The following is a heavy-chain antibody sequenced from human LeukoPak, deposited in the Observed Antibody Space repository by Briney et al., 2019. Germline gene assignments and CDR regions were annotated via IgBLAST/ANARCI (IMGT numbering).Heavy chain of an antibody. Sequence: PSETLSLTCTVSGGSISSYYWSWIRQPPGKGLEWIGEINHSGSTNYNPSLKSRVTISVDTSKNQFSRRLSSVTAADTAVYYCARGGLLWFGELSGFAAKPDWFDPWGQGTLVTVSS. D-gene: IGHD3-10*01. CDR2: INHSGST. CDR3: ARGGLLWFGELSGFAAKPDWFDP. CDR1: GGSISSYY. V-gene: IGHV4-34*01. J-gene: IGHJ5*02.